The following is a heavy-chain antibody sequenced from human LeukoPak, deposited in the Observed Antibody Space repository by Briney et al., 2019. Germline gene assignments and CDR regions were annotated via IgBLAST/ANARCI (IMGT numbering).Heavy chain of an antibody. Sequence: PGGSLRLSCAASGFTVSSNYMSWVRQAPGKGLEWVSVIYSGGSTYYADSVKGRFTISRDNSKNTLYLQMNSLRAEDTAVYYCARATRDYYGDPSGFRDWGQGTLVTVSS. D-gene: IGHD4-17*01. J-gene: IGHJ4*02. CDR2: IYSGGST. CDR3: ARATRDYYGDPSGFRD. V-gene: IGHV3-53*01. CDR1: GFTVSSNY.